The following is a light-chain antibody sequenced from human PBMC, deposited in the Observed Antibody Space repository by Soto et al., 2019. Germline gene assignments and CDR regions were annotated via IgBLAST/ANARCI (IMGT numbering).Light chain of an antibody. CDR2: GTS. Sequence: ETVLTQSPGTLSLSPGERATLSCRASQSVSSSSLAWYQQRPGQAPRLLIYGTSSRATGIPGRFSGSGSGLEFTLTISSLQSEDFAVYYCQQYDNWPWTFGQGAKVDIK. J-gene: IGKJ1*01. CDR1: QSVSSSS. V-gene: IGKV3-20*01. CDR3: QQYDNWPWT.